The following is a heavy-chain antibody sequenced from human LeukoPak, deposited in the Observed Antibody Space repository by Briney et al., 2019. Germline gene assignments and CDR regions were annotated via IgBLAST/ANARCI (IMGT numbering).Heavy chain of an antibody. J-gene: IGHJ3*02. V-gene: IGHV3-20*04. CDR1: GFIFDDYG. D-gene: IGHD6-13*01. CDR3: ARGAFRQLSPETAFDI. CDR2: INWNGGST. Sequence: PGGSLRLSCAASGFIFDDYGMSWVRQAPGKGLQWVSGINWNGGSTGYADSVKGRFTISRDNAKNSVFLQMNSLRSDDTAVYFCARGAFRQLSPETAFDIWGQGTMVTVSS.